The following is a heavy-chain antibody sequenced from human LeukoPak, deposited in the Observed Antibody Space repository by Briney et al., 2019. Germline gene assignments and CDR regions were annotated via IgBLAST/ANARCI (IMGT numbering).Heavy chain of an antibody. CDR3: ARDSYYDSSGYFDY. CDR1: GGTLSSYA. Sequence: SVKVSCKASGGTLSSYAISWVRQAPGQGLEWMGGIIPIFGTANYAQKFQGRVTITTDESTSTAYMELSSLRYKDTAVYYCARDSYYDSSGYFDYWGQGTLVTVSS. J-gene: IGHJ4*02. V-gene: IGHV1-69*05. CDR2: IIPIFGTA. D-gene: IGHD3-22*01.